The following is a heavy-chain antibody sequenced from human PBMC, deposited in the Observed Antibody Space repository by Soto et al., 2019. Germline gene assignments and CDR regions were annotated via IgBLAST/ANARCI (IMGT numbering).Heavy chain of an antibody. CDR1: GFTFSSYG. CDR2: IWYDGSNK. J-gene: IGHJ4*02. V-gene: IGHV3-33*01. D-gene: IGHD3-10*01. CDR3: ARDLGRFDFGSTYFDY. Sequence: PVGSLRLSCAASGFTFSSYGFHWVRQAPGKGLEWVAVIWYDGSNKYYADSVKGRFTISRDNSKITLYLQMNSLRAEDTAVYYCARDLGRFDFGSTYFDYWGQGTPVTVSS.